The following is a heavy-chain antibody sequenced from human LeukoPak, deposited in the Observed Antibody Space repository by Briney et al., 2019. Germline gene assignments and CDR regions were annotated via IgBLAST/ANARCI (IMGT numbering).Heavy chain of an antibody. CDR2: IYYSGST. CDR3: ARYCSGGDCYSMALDY. D-gene: IGHD2-15*01. CDR1: GGSISSDDHY. J-gene: IGHJ4*02. Sequence: SETLSLTCTVSGGSISSDDHYWSWLRQPPGKGLEWIGYIYYSGSTSYNPSLKSRLTISVDTSLNQFSLKLNSVTAADTAVYYCARYCSGGDCYSMALDYWGQGILVTVSS. V-gene: IGHV4-61*08.